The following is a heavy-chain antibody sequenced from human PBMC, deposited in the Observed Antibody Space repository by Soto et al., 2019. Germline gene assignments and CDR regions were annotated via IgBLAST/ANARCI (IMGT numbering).Heavy chain of an antibody. V-gene: IGHV4-31*03. D-gene: IGHD2-15*01. CDR1: GGSISSGGYY. CDR3: ARDQGWVAAAIKYNWFDP. Sequence: QVQLQESGPGLVKPSQTLSLSCTVSGGSISSGGYYWSWIHQHPEKGLEWIGYLYYSGSTYYNPSLKRRFTISVETTKNQFSLKLSSVTAADTAVYYCARDQGWVAAAIKYNWFDPWGQGTLVTVSS. J-gene: IGHJ5*02. CDR2: LYYSGST.